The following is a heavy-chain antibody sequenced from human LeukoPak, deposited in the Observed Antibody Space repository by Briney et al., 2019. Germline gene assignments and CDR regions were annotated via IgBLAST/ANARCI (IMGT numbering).Heavy chain of an antibody. V-gene: IGHV3-30*02. CDR1: GFTFSSYA. CDR3: ARGIAMTTLNASDI. Sequence: HSGGSLRLSCAASGFTFSSYAMHWVRQAPGKGLEWVAFIRYDGSNKYYADSVKGRFTISRDKSKNTLYLQMNSLRAEDTAMYYCARGIAMTTLNASDIWGQGTMVTVSS. D-gene: IGHD1-1*01. CDR2: IRYDGSNK. J-gene: IGHJ3*02.